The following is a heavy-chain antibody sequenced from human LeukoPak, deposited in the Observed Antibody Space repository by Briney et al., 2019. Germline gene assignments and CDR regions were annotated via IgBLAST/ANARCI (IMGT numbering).Heavy chain of an antibody. D-gene: IGHD1-14*01. Sequence: GGSLRLSCAASGFTFSGHWMSWVRQAPGKGLEWVANINQGGSDKYYVDSVKGRFTISRDNANNLLYLQMNSLRGEDTAVHYCTRDRSRAEDDWGQGTLVTVSS. CDR3: TRDRSRAEDD. CDR1: GFTFSGHW. V-gene: IGHV3-7*01. J-gene: IGHJ4*02. CDR2: INQGGSDK.